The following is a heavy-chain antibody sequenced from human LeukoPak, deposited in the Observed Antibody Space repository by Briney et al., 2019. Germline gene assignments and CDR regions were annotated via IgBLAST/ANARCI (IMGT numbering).Heavy chain of an antibody. V-gene: IGHV3-15*01. CDR1: GFSFSGAW. CDR3: TTVTHFYL. Sequence: GGSLRLSCATSGFSFSGAWLSWVRQAPGKGLEWIGRIQHGGTTDYAAPVRGRFTISRDDSKATLYLQMNSLKTEDAAIYYCTTVTHFYLGGQGTLVTVSS. CDR2: IQHGGTT. J-gene: IGHJ4*02. D-gene: IGHD2-15*01.